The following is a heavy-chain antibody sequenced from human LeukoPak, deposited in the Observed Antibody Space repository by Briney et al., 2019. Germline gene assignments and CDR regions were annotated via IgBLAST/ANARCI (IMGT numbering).Heavy chain of an antibody. J-gene: IGHJ3*02. CDR3: ARDAVVVVAATRADAFDI. CDR2: INPNSGST. Sequence: ASVKVSCKASGYTFTGYYMHGVRQAPAQGVAWMGWINPNSGSTSYAQKFQGRVTMTRDTSISTAYMELSRLRSDDTAVYYCARDAVVVVAATRADAFDIWGQGTMVTVSS. D-gene: IGHD2-15*01. CDR1: GYTFTGYY. V-gene: IGHV1-2*02.